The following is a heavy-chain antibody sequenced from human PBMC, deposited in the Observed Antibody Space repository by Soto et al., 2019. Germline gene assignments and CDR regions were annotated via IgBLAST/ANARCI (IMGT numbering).Heavy chain of an antibody. J-gene: IGHJ4*02. CDR3: AKDLFPTSGQRFFFDS. Sequence: PGGSLRLSCAASGFTFSTYAMTWVRQAPGRGLEWVSTILNGETPFYTDSVKGRFTISRDNVRGTLYLQMNGLRVEDAALYYCAKDLFPTSGQRFFFDSWGQGSLVTVSS. D-gene: IGHD2-21*01. CDR1: GFTFSTYA. CDR2: ILNGETP. V-gene: IGHV3-23*01.